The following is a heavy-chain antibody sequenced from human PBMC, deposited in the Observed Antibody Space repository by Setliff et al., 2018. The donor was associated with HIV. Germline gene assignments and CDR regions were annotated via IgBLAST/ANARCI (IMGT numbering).Heavy chain of an antibody. D-gene: IGHD6-6*01. V-gene: IGHV4-34*01. CDR3: ARGGRSLAAQTWFDP. J-gene: IGHJ5*02. CDR1: GGSFSDYY. CDR2: INHSGST. Sequence: PSETLSLTCAVYGGSFSDYYWSWIRQPPGKGLAWIGEINHSGSTNYNPSLKSRVTISVDTSKNQFSLKLSSVTAADTAVYYCARGGRSLAAQTWFDPWGQGTLVTVSS.